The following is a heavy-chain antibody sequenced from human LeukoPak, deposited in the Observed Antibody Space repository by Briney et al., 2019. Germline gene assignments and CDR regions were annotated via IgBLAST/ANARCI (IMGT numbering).Heavy chain of an antibody. D-gene: IGHD1-26*01. V-gene: IGHV3-33*01. CDR2: IWYDGSNK. CDR1: GFTFSSDG. Sequence: PGGSLRLSCAASGFTFSSDGMHWVRQAPGKGLEWVAVIWYDGSNKYYADSVKGRFTISRDNSKNTLYLQMNSLRAEDTAVYYCARDSSGSYYFDYWGQGTLVTVSS. CDR3: ARDSSGSYYFDY. J-gene: IGHJ4*02.